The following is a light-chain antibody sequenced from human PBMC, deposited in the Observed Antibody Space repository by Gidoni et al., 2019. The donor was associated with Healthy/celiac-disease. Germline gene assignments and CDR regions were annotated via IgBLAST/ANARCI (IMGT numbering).Light chain of an antibody. CDR3: QSYDSSNQV. CDR1: SGSIASNY. J-gene: IGLJ3*02. CDR2: ENN. Sequence: VSESPGKTVTISCTRSSGSIASNYVQWYQQRPGSAPTTVSYENNQRPSGVPDRFSGSIDSASNSASLTSSGLKTEDEADYYCQSYDSSNQVFGGGTKLTVL. V-gene: IGLV6-57*03.